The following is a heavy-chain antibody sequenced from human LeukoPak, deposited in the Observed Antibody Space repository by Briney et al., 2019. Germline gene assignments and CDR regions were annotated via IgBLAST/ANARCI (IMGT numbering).Heavy chain of an antibody. CDR3: ARVPITMVRGVKAWFDP. V-gene: IGHV1-2*02. Sequence: ASVKVSCKASGYTFTSYYMHWVRQAPGQGLEWMGWINPNSGGTNYAQKFQGRVTMTRDTSISTAYVELSRLRSDDTAVYYCARVPITMVRGVKAWFDPWGQGTLVTVSS. CDR1: GYTFTSYY. J-gene: IGHJ5*02. CDR2: INPNSGGT. D-gene: IGHD3-10*01.